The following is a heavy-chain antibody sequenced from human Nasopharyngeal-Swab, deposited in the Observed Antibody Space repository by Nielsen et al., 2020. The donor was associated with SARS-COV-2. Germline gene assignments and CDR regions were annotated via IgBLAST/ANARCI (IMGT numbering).Heavy chain of an antibody. V-gene: IGHV3-30-3*01. CDR3: ASPPPDSSGYYYGFHY. CDR2: ISYDGSNK. J-gene: IGHJ4*02. D-gene: IGHD3-22*01. CDR1: GFTFSSSA. Sequence: GESLKISCAASGFTFSSSAMHWVRQAPGKGLEWVAVISYDGSNKYFADSVKGRFTISRDNSKNTLYLQMNSLRAEDTAVYYCASPPPDSSGYYYGFHYWGRGTLVTVSS.